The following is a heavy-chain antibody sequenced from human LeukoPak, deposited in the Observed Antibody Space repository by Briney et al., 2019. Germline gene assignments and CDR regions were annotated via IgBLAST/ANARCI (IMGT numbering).Heavy chain of an antibody. CDR3: ARSPTRSLRVGEFDF. CDR1: GFPFSYYS. CDR2: ISYDEDNK. Sequence: GRSLRLSCAASGFPFSYYSTHWVRQAPGKGLEWVAVISYDEDNKYYADSVKGRFAISRDNSKDTLYLQMNSPRAGDTAVYYCARSPTRSLRVGEFDFWGQGTLVTVSS. V-gene: IGHV3-30*09. J-gene: IGHJ4*02. D-gene: IGHD1-26*01.